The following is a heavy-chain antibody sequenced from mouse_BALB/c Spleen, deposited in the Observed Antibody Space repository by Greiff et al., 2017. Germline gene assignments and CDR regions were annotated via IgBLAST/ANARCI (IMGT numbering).Heavy chain of an antibody. J-gene: IGHJ3*01. Sequence: VQLQQSGAELVRPGASVTLSCKASGYTFTDYEMHWVKQTPVHGLEWIGAIDPETGGTAYNQKFKGKATLTADKSSSTAYMELRSLTSEDSAVYYCTGDYYGSSYGAYWGQGTLVTVSA. CDR1: GYTFTDYE. CDR3: TGDYYGSSYGAY. V-gene: IGHV1-15*01. CDR2: IDPETGGT. D-gene: IGHD1-1*01.